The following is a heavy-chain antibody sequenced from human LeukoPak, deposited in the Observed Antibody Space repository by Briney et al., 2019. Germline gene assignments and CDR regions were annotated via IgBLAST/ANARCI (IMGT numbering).Heavy chain of an antibody. CDR2: INPNSGGT. CDR3: ARGGYSIAATGSYAFDI. V-gene: IGHV1-2*04. D-gene: IGHD6-13*01. J-gene: IGHJ3*02. CDR1: GYTFTGYY. Sequence: ASVKVSCKASGYTFTGYYMHWVGQAPGQGLEWMGWINPNSGGTNYAQKFQGWVTMTRDTSISTAYMELSRLRSDDTAVYYCARGGYSIAATGSYAFDIWGQGTMVTVSS.